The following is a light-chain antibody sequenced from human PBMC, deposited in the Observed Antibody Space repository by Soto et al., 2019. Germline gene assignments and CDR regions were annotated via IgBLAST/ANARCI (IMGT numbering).Light chain of an antibody. CDR3: QQYGSSPPIT. Sequence: ELVLTQSPGTLSLSPGDRATLSCRSSQSAYSSYLSWYQQKPGQAPRLLIYGASNRATGIPDRFSGSGSGTDFTLTISRLEPEDFAVYCCQQYGSSPPITFGQGTRLEIK. J-gene: IGKJ5*01. CDR2: GAS. V-gene: IGKV3-20*01. CDR1: QSAYSSY.